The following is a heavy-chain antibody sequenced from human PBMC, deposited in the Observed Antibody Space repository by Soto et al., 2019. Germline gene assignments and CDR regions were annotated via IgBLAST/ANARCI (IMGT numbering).Heavy chain of an antibody. Sequence: TLSLTCTVSGGSISSDDHYWSWIRQPPGKGLEWIGYIYYTGSTNYNPSLESRLTISIDRPKNQFSLTLTSVNAADTALYYCARDRANSPDYFDYWGQGTLVTVSS. CDR3: ARDRANSPDYFDY. J-gene: IGHJ4*02. D-gene: IGHD1-1*01. V-gene: IGHV4-30-4*01. CDR1: GGSISSDDHY. CDR2: IYYTGST.